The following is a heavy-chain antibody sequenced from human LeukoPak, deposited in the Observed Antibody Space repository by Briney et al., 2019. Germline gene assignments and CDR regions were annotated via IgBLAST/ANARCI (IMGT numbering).Heavy chain of an antibody. D-gene: IGHD2-21*02. Sequence: GASVKVSCKASGYTFTGNHMHWVRQAPGQGLEWMGWINPNSGGTNYAQKFQGRVIMTRDTSIGTAYMELSRLGSDDTAVYYCARGGSTDSIHSCGGNCYFLDYWGQGTLVTVSS. V-gene: IGHV1-2*02. CDR2: INPNSGGT. CDR1: GYTFTGNH. J-gene: IGHJ4*02. CDR3: ARGGSTDSIHSCGGNCYFLDY.